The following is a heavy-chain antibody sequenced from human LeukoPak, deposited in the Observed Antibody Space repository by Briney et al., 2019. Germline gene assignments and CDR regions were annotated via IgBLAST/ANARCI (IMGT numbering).Heavy chain of an antibody. V-gene: IGHV3-23*01. CDR3: AKDRVLRYFDWSPASEPNGIWFDP. CDR2: ISGSGGST. CDR1: GFTFSSYA. D-gene: IGHD3-9*01. J-gene: IGHJ5*02. Sequence: PGGSLRLSCAASGFTFSSYAMSWVRQAPGKGLEWVSAISGSGGSTYYADSVKGRFTISRDNSKNTLYLQMNSLRAEDTAVYYCAKDRVLRYFDWSPASEPNGIWFDPWGQGTLVTVSS.